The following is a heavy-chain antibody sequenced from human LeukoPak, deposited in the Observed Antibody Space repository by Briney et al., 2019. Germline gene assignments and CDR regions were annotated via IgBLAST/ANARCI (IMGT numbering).Heavy chain of an antibody. CDR3: ARGPPNYLETSGYFYL. CDR1: GFTFSNYE. V-gene: IGHV3-48*03. Sequence: GGSLRLSCAASGFTFSNYEMNWVRQAPGRGVEWLSYISSSGGAIYYADSVKGRFTISRDNAKNSVYLQMKRLRAEDTTVYYCARGPPNYLETSGYFYLWGQGTLVTVSS. J-gene: IGHJ4*02. CDR2: ISSSGGAI. D-gene: IGHD3-22*01.